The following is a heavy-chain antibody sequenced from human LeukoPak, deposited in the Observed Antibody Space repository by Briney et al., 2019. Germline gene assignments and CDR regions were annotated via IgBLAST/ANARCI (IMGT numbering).Heavy chain of an antibody. CDR2: IIPIFGTA. Sequence: GASVKVSCKASGGTFSSYAISWVRQAPGQGLEWMGGIIPIFGTANYAQKFQGRVTITADESTSTACMELSSLRSEDTAVYYCARVITMVRGAQYGMDVWGKGTTVTVSS. CDR3: ARVITMVRGAQYGMDV. V-gene: IGHV1-69*13. D-gene: IGHD3-10*01. J-gene: IGHJ6*04. CDR1: GGTFSSYA.